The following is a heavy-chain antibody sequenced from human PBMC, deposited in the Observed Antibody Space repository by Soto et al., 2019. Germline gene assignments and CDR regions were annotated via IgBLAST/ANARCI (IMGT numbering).Heavy chain of an antibody. Sequence: SETLSLTCTVSGGSISSGDYYWSWIRQPPGKGLEWIGYIYYSGSTYYNPSLKSRVTISVXXXXXXXXXXXXXXXXXXXXXYXXATGPYYYDSSGYYEYFQHWGQGTLVTVSS. V-gene: IGHV4-30-4*02. J-gene: IGHJ1*01. CDR2: IYYSGST. CDR3: ATGPYYYDSSGYYEYFQH. CDR1: GGSISSGDYY. D-gene: IGHD3-22*01.